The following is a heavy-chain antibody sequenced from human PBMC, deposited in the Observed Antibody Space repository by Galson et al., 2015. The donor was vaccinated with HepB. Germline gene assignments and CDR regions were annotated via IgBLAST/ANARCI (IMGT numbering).Heavy chain of an antibody. J-gene: IGHJ4*02. D-gene: IGHD2-15*01. V-gene: IGHV4-39*01. CDR2: IYYSGTT. CDR3: VRHGKDITF. CDR1: GGSITNTNYY. Sequence: SETLSLTCTVSGGSITNTNYYWAWIRQPPGKGLDWIGSIYYSGTTYYNPSLKSRVTMTVDSSKSQFSLRLNSVTAADTAVYSCVRHGKDITFWGRGTLVTVSS.